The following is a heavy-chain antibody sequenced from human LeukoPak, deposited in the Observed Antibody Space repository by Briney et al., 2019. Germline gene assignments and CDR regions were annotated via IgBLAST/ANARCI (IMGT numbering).Heavy chain of an antibody. CDR1: GFTFTNYA. CDR2: ISYDGSNE. V-gene: IGHV3-30*03. D-gene: IGHD2-2*01. Sequence: GGSLRLSCAASGFTFTNYAMHWVRQAPGKGLEWVAVISYDGSNEYYADSVEGRFSISRDNAKNSLYLQMNSLRAEDTAVYYCARAGVVPAADDAFDIWGQGTMVTVSS. J-gene: IGHJ3*02. CDR3: ARAGVVPAADDAFDI.